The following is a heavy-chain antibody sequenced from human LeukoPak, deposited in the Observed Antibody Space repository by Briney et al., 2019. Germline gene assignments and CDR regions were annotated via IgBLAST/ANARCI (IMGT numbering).Heavy chain of an antibody. V-gene: IGHV1-2*02. CDR1: GYTFTGYY. Sequence: ASVKVSCKASGYTFTGYYIHWVRQAPGQGLEWMGWINPNSGGTNYAQKFQGRVTMTRDTSISTAYMVLSRLRSDDTAVYYCASRPLYSSSSGRVDYWGQGTLVTVSS. J-gene: IGHJ4*02. D-gene: IGHD6-6*01. CDR3: ASRPLYSSSSGRVDY. CDR2: INPNSGGT.